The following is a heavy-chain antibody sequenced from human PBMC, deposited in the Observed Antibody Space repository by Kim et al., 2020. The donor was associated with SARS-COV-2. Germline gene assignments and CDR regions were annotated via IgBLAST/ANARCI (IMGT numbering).Heavy chain of an antibody. D-gene: IGHD6-19*01. CDR3: ARDDPRLVTIS. V-gene: IGHV3-11*01. J-gene: IGHJ5*02. Sequence: YDADSVKGRFTISRDNAKNSLYLQMNSLRAEDTAVYYCARDDPRLVTISWGQGTLVTVSS.